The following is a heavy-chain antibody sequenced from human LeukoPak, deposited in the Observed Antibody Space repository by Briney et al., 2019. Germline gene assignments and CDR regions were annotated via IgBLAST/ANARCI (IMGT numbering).Heavy chain of an antibody. J-gene: IGHJ4*02. D-gene: IGHD5-18*01. Sequence: ASVKVSCKASGYTFTSYYMHWVRQAPGQGLEWMGIINPSGGSTSYAQKFQGRVTMTRDTSTSTVYMELSSLRSEDTAVYYCARDREWIQPDEAVFDYWGQGTLVTVSS. CDR1: GYTFTSYY. CDR2: INPSGGST. CDR3: ARDREWIQPDEAVFDY. V-gene: IGHV1-46*01.